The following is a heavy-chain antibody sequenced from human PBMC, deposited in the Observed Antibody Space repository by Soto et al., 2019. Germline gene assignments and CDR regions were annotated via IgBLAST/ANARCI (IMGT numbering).Heavy chain of an antibody. CDR3: AAGRTGGSYYGMDV. J-gene: IGHJ6*02. CDR2: IVAGSGNT. V-gene: IGHV1-58*02. Sequence: SVKVSCKASGYIFTDYYMHWVRQARGQGLEWIGWIVAGSGNTNYAQKFQERVTITRDMSTSTAYMVLSSLRSDDTAVYYCAAGRTGGSYYGMDVWGQGTTVTVSS. CDR1: GYIFTDYY. D-gene: IGHD2-2*01.